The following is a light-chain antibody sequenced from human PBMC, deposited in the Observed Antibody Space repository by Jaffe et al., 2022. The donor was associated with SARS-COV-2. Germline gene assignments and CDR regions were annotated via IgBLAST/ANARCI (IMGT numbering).Light chain of an antibody. J-gene: IGKJ1*01. CDR2: AAS. CDR1: QSISSY. Sequence: DIQMTQFPSSLSASVGDRVTITCRASQSISSYLNWYQQKPGKAPKLLIFAASSLQSGIPSRFSGGGSGTDFTLTISSLQPEDFAAYYCQQSYSSPWTFGQGTKVEFK. CDR3: QQSYSSPWT. V-gene: IGKV1-39*01.